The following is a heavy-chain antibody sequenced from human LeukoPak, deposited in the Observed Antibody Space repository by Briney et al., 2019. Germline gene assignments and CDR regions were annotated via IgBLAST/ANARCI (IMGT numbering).Heavy chain of an antibody. D-gene: IGHD2-2*01. CDR3: ARDPGRCSSTSCYSGVYYYYYYGMDV. Sequence: ASVKVSCKASGYTFTGYYMHWVRQAPGQGLEWMGWINPNSGGTNYAQKFQGRVTMTRDTSISTAYMELSRLRSDDTAVYYCARDPGRCSSTSCYSGVYYYYYYGMDVWGQGTTVTVS. CDR1: GYTFTGYY. CDR2: INPNSGGT. J-gene: IGHJ6*01. V-gene: IGHV1-2*02.